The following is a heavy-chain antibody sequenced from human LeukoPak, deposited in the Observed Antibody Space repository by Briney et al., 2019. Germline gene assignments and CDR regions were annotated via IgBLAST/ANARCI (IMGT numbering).Heavy chain of an antibody. CDR2: IYTSGST. J-gene: IGHJ6*03. CDR1: GGSISSYY. D-gene: IGHD1-20*01. V-gene: IGHV4-4*07. Sequence: SETLSLTCTVSGGSISSYYWSWIQQPAGKGLEWIGRIYTSGSTNYNPSLKSRVTMSVDTSKNQFSLKLSSVTAADTAVYYCARQTPPITGKNWYQYYYYMDVWGKGTTVTVSS. CDR3: ARQTPPITGKNWYQYYYYMDV.